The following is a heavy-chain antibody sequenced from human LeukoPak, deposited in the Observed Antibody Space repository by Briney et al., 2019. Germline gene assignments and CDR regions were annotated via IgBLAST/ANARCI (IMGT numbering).Heavy chain of an antibody. CDR3: AKDRAGGSVWYAFDP. Sequence: GGSLRLSCAASGFTFSSYAMSWVRQAPGKGLEWVSVISFSGGSTDYADSVKGRFTISRDNSKNTLYLQMNSLRPDDTAVYYCAKDRAGGSVWYAFDPWGQGTLVTVSP. J-gene: IGHJ5*02. D-gene: IGHD6-13*01. CDR2: ISFSGGST. V-gene: IGHV3-23*01. CDR1: GFTFSSYA.